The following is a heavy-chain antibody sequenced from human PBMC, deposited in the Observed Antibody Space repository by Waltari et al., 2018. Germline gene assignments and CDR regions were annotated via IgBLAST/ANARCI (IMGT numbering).Heavy chain of an antibody. V-gene: IGHV4-34*01. J-gene: IGHJ4*02. CDR2: INHSGST. D-gene: IGHD6-6*01. CDR1: GGSFSGYY. CDR3: ARVKYSSSSLFDY. Sequence: QVQLQQWGAGLLKPSETLSLTCAAYGGSFSGYYWSWIRQPPGKGLEWIGEINHSGSTNYNPSLKSRVTISVDTSKNQFSLKLSSVTAADTAVYYCARVKYSSSSLFDYWGQGTLVTVSS.